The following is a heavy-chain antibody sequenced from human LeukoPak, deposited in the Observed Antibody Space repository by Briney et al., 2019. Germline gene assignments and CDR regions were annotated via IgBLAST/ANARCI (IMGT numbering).Heavy chain of an antibody. CDR3: ARGKDYYDSSGYSPSYDY. Sequence: SQTLSLTCTVSGGSISSGSYYWSWIRQPAGKGLEWIGRIYTSGSTNYNPSLESRVTISVDTSKNQFSLKLSSVTAADTAVYYCARGKDYYDSSGYSPSYDYWGQGTLVTVSS. D-gene: IGHD3-22*01. J-gene: IGHJ4*02. V-gene: IGHV4-61*02. CDR1: GGSISSGSYY. CDR2: IYTSGST.